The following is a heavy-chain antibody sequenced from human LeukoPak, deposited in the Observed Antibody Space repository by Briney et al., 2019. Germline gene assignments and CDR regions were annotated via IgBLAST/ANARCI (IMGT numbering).Heavy chain of an antibody. CDR3: ARDGRGYYSIYFQD. CDR2: ISYDVNNK. D-gene: IGHD4-11*01. CDR1: GFTFSSYT. V-gene: IGHV3-30-3*01. J-gene: IGHJ1*01. Sequence: GGSLRLSCAASGFTFSSYTMHWVRQAPGKGLEWVAVISYDVNNKYYAESVKGRFTISRDNSKNTVYLQMNSPRAEDTAVYYCARDGRGYYSIYFQDWGQGTLVTVSS.